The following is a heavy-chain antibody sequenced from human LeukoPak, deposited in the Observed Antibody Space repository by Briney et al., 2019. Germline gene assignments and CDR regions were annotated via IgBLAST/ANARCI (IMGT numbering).Heavy chain of an antibody. Sequence: SETLSLTCTVSGASVSSFHWSWIRQPAGKGLEWIGRIYTSGGTNYNPSLKRPVTISVDTSKNKFSLKLSSVTAADTAVYYCATTRDYYDRGKLDAFDIWGQGTMVTVSS. CDR2: IYTSGGT. CDR3: ATTRDYYDRGKLDAFDI. V-gene: IGHV4-4*07. D-gene: IGHD3-22*01. CDR1: GASVSSFH. J-gene: IGHJ3*02.